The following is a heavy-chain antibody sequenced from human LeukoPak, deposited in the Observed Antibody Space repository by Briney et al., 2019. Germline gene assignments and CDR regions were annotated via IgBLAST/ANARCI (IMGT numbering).Heavy chain of an antibody. CDR1: GFTFSSYA. J-gene: IGHJ4*02. CDR3: ARVTRSLVGGSHFDY. D-gene: IGHD1-26*01. Sequence: GGSLRLSCAASGFTFSSYAMNWVRQAPGKGLEWVSVISHSGDSTYYADSVKGRFTISRDNSKSTLYIQMNSLRAEDTAVYYCARVTRSLVGGSHFDYWGQGTLVTVSS. V-gene: IGHV3-23*01. CDR2: ISHSGDST.